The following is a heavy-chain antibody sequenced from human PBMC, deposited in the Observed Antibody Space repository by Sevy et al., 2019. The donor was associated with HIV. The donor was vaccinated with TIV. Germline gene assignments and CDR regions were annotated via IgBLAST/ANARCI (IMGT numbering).Heavy chain of an antibody. CDR2: LSFGCGQI. D-gene: IGHD2-8*01. J-gene: IGHJ4*02. V-gene: IGHV3-23*01. CDR3: AREGCTRPHDF. Sequence: GGSLRLSCVASGFTFNKYSMSWVRQAPGKGLERVSTLSFGCGQIKYADSVKGRFTISRDDSKNTLYLQMNSLRAEDTAVYYCAREGCTRPHDFWGQGTLVTVSS. CDR1: GFTFNKYS.